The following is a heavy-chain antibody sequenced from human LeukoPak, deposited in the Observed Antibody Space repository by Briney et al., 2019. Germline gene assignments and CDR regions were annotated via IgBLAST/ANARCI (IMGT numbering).Heavy chain of an antibody. CDR2: ISSYSSYI. CDR3: AKDQGDGYNFWDY. J-gene: IGHJ4*02. Sequence: PGGSLRLSCAAFGFTFSTYSMNWVRQAPGKGLEWVSCISSYSSYIYYADSVKGRFTISRDNAKNTLCLQMNSLRAEDTAVYYCAKDQGDGYNFWDYWGQGTLVTVSS. CDR1: GFTFSTYS. D-gene: IGHD5-24*01. V-gene: IGHV3-21*01.